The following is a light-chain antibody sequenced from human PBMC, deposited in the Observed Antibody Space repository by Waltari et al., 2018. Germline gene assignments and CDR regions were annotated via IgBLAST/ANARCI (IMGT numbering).Light chain of an antibody. Sequence: DIVLTQFPATLSLSPGERATLFCRASQSVSSHYLAWYQQKPGQAPRLLIYDASRGTTGLPARFSGSGSGTDFTLTISRLEPEDFAVYYCQQYAALPRTFGQGTRLEIK. J-gene: IGKJ2*01. CDR3: QQYAALPRT. V-gene: IGKV3D-20*01. CDR1: QSVSSHY. CDR2: DAS.